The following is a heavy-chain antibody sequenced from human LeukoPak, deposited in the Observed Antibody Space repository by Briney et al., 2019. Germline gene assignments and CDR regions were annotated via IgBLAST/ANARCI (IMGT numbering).Heavy chain of an antibody. V-gene: IGHV1-69*13. CDR3: ARNIVVVPEVDYYYYYMDV. CDR2: IIPIFGTA. CDR1: GGTFSRYA. D-gene: IGHD2-2*01. J-gene: IGHJ6*03. Sequence: SVKVSCKASGGTFSRYAISWVRQAPGQGLEWMGGIIPIFGTANFAQKFQGRVTITADESTSTAYMELSSVRSEDTAVYYCARNIVVVPEVDYYYYYMDVWGKGTTVTVSS.